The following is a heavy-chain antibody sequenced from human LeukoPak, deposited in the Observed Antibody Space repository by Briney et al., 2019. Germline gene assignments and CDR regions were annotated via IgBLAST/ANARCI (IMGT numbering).Heavy chain of an antibody. CDR1: GFTFSSYW. J-gene: IGHJ4*02. V-gene: IGHV3-7*01. CDR3: AREQYCSSTSCYTSFDY. Sequence: GGSLRLSCAASGFTFSSYWMSWVRQAPGKGLEWVANIKQDGSEKYYVDSVKGRFTISRDNAKNSLYLQMNSLRAEDTAVYYCAREQYCSSTSCYTSFDYWGQGTLVTVSA. D-gene: IGHD2-2*02. CDR2: IKQDGSEK.